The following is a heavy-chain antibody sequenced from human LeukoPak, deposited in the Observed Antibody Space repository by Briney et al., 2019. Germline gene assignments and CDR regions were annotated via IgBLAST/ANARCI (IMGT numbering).Heavy chain of an antibody. Sequence: ASVKVSCKVSGYTLTELSMHWVRQAPGKGLEWMGGFDPEDGETIYAQKFQGRVTMTEDTSTDTAYMELSSLRSEDTAVYYCAASVDTVIYHYYYAMDVWGQGTTVTVSS. CDR2: FDPEDGET. D-gene: IGHD5-18*01. CDR1: GYTLTELS. CDR3: AASVDTVIYHYYYAMDV. J-gene: IGHJ6*02. V-gene: IGHV1-24*01.